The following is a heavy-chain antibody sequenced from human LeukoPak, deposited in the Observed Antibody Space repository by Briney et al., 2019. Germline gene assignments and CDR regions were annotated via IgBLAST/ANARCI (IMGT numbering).Heavy chain of an antibody. CDR3: ASGQYYDLWSGYYVD. D-gene: IGHD3-3*01. CDR2: IYYSGSA. Sequence: PSETLSLTCTVSGGSISSYYWSWIRQPPGKGLEWIGYIYYSGSANYNPSLKSRVTISVDTSKNQFSLKLSSVTAADTAVYYCASGQYYDLWSGYYVDWGQGTLVTVSA. V-gene: IGHV4-59*08. CDR1: GGSISSYY. J-gene: IGHJ4*02.